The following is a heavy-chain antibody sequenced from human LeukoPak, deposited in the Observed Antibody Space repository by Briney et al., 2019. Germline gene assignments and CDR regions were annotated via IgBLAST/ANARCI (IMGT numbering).Heavy chain of an antibody. J-gene: IGHJ4*02. V-gene: IGHV3-9*01. D-gene: IGHD2-2*01. CDR1: GFTFDDYA. CDR3: AKEGTGYCSSTSCQGWRYFDY. Sequence: GGSLRLSCAASGFTFDDYAMHWVRQAPGKGLEWVSGISWNSDSIGYADSVKGRFTISRDNAKNSLYLQMNSLRAEDTALYYCAKEGTGYCSSTSCQGWRYFDYWGQGTLVTVSS. CDR2: ISWNSDSI.